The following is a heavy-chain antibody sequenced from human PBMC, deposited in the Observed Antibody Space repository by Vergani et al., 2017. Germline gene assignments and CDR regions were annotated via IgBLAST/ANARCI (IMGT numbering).Heavy chain of an antibody. Sequence: QVQLVESGGGVVQPGRSLRLSCAASGFTFSSYAMHWVRQAPGKGLEWVAVISYDGSNKYYADSVKGRFTISRDNSKNTLYLQMNSLRAEDTAVYYCARAPLLLRYFDWLPYYGMDVWGQGP. V-gene: IGHV3-30-3*01. D-gene: IGHD3-9*01. J-gene: IGHJ6*02. CDR3: ARAPLLLRYFDWLPYYGMDV. CDR2: ISYDGSNK. CDR1: GFTFSSYA.